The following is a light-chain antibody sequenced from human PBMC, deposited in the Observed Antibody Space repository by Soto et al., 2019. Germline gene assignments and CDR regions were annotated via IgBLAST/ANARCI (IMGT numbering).Light chain of an antibody. CDR1: SSDVGSYNL. Sequence: QSVLTQPASVSGSPGQSITISCTGTSSDVGSYNLVSWYQQHPGKAPKLMIYEGSKRPSGVSNRFSGSKSGNPASLTISGLQAEDEADYYCCSYAGPRVVFGGGTKLTVL. CDR3: CSYAGPRVV. V-gene: IGLV2-23*01. J-gene: IGLJ2*01. CDR2: EGS.